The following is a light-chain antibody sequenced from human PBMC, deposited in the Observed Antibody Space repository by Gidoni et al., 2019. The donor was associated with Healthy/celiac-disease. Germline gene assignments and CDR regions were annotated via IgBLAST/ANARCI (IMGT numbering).Light chain of an antibody. Sequence: IVFTQSPATLSLSPGERATISCRASQNVSSYLPWYQQKPGQAPRLLIYDASNRATGIPARFSGSGSGTDFTLTISSLEPEDFAVYYCQQRSNWPPLYTFGQGTKLEIK. CDR3: QQRSNWPPLYT. CDR1: QNVSSY. V-gene: IGKV3-11*01. J-gene: IGKJ2*01. CDR2: DAS.